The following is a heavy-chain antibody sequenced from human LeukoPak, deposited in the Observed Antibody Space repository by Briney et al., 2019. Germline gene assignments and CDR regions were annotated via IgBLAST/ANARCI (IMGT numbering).Heavy chain of an antibody. CDR1: GGSFRDYY. CDR3: ARSSTSCYGVCYFDY. V-gene: IGHV4-59*01. CDR2: IYYSGST. J-gene: IGHJ4*02. Sequence: SETLSLTCAIYGGSFRDYYCSWIRQPPGKGLEWIGYIYYSGSTNYNPSLKSRVTISVDTSKNQFSLKLSSVTAADTAVYYCARSSTSCYGVCYFDYWGQGTLVTVSS. D-gene: IGHD2-2*01.